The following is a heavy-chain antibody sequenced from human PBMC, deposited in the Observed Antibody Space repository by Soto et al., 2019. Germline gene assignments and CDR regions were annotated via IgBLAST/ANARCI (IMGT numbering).Heavy chain of an antibody. CDR3: TTDLTAFGVVITDY. Sequence: PGGSLRLSCAASGFTFSNAWMNWVRQAPGKGLEWVGRIKSKTDGGTTDYAAPVKGRFTISRDDSKNTLYLQMNSLKTEDTAVYYCTTDLTAFGVVITDYWGQGTLVTVSS. CDR2: IKSKTDGGTT. D-gene: IGHD3-3*01. J-gene: IGHJ4*02. V-gene: IGHV3-15*07. CDR1: GFTFSNAW.